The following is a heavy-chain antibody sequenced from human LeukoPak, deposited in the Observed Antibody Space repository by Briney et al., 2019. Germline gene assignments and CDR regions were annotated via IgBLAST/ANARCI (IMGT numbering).Heavy chain of an antibody. V-gene: IGHV3-30*04. CDR2: ISHDGTNK. Sequence: PGGSLRLSCAVSGFTFSSYAMHWVRQAPGKGLQWVAVISHDGTNKFYADSVKGRFTISRDNSKKTLHLQMNSLRADDTAVYYCAKEDGGSYYIYYYYMDVWGKGTTVTISS. CDR1: GFTFSSYA. CDR3: AKEDGGSYYIYYYYMDV. D-gene: IGHD1-26*01. J-gene: IGHJ6*03.